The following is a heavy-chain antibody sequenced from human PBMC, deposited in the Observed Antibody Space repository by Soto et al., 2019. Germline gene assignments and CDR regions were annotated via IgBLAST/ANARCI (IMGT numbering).Heavy chain of an antibody. Sequence: ASVKVSCKASGYTFTSYYIHWVRQAPGQGLEWVGWISGYDGNTDYAHKFRGRVTMTTDTSTNTAYMDLRSLRSDDTAVYYCARHNSQWPNWFDPWGQGTPVTVSS. V-gene: IGHV1-18*04. D-gene: IGHD1-1*01. CDR3: ARHNSQWPNWFDP. J-gene: IGHJ5*02. CDR2: ISGYDGNT. CDR1: GYTFTSYY.